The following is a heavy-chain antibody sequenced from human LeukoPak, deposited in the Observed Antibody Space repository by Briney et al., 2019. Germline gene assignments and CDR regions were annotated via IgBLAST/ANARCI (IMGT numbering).Heavy chain of an antibody. CDR1: GFTFDDYA. CDR3: ARAGSAAGFGAFDY. CDR2: ISWNSGSI. Sequence: GGSLRLSCAASGFTFDDYAMHWVRHAPGKGLEWVSGISWNSGSIGYADSVKGRFTISRDNAKNSLYLQMNSLRAEDMALYYCARAGSAAGFGAFDYWGQGTLVTVSS. D-gene: IGHD6-13*01. J-gene: IGHJ4*02. V-gene: IGHV3-9*03.